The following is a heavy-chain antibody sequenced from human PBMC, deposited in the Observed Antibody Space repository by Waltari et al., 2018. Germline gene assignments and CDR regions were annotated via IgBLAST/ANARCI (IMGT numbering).Heavy chain of an antibody. CDR3: ARVGYACSGFDCSSFGFDL. J-gene: IGHJ3*01. CDR2: IKEGRRQQ. D-gene: IGHD2-15*01. Sequence: APGKGVECVAIIKEGRRQQNYLDSEKGRFVISRDSATSSFLLRMNSLRVEDTAVYYCARVGYACSGFDCSSFGFDLWGQGTTVIVSS. V-gene: IGHV3-7*01.